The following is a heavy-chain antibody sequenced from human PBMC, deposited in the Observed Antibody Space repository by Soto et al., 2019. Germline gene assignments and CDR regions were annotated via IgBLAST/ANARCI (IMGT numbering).Heavy chain of an antibody. J-gene: IGHJ4*02. CDR1: GFSFRSYN. V-gene: IGHV3-21*01. D-gene: IGHD3-3*01. Sequence: PGGSLRLSCAAPGFSFRSYNMNWVRQAPGKGLEWVSSISSSSDYMYYADSVKGRFTISRDNAKNSLYLQMNSLRAEYTAVYYCVREHLRFLEWLSIFDYWGQGALVTVSS. CDR2: ISSSSDYM. CDR3: VREHLRFLEWLSIFDY.